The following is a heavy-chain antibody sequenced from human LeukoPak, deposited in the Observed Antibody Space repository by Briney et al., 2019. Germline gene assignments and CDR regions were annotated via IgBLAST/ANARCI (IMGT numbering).Heavy chain of an antibody. V-gene: IGHV4-59*01. J-gene: IGHJ4*02. D-gene: IGHD3-22*01. CDR1: GGSISTYY. CDR2: IYYTGST. Sequence: SSETLSLTCTVSGGSISTYYWSWIRQPPGKGLEWIGYIYYTGSTTYNPSLRSRVAISIDTSKNQLSLRLNSVTAADTAVYYCARGRGDSRGTSFDYWGQGTLVTVSS. CDR3: ARGRGDSRGTSFDY.